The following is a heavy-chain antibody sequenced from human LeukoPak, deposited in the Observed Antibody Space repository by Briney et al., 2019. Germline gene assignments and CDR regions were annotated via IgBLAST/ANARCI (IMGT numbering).Heavy chain of an antibody. J-gene: IGHJ4*02. V-gene: IGHV3-7*04. D-gene: IGHD5/OR15-5a*01. CDR1: AITFSNSW. CDR2: IKQDGSET. Sequence: GGSLRLSCTASAITFSNSWMNWGRQAPGKGLEWVANIKQDGSETNYVDSVKGRFTISRDNAKNSLFLQMNSLRGEDTAIYYCARHLAGDSLYRHFDSWGQGTLVTVSS. CDR3: ARHLAGDSLYRHFDS.